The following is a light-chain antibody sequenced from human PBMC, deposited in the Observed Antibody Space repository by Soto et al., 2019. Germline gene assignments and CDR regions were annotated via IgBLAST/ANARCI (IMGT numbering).Light chain of an antibody. V-gene: IGKV1-5*01. CDR2: DAS. CDR1: QSLKSL. Sequence: DIQMTQSPSTLSASVGDRVTITCRASQSLKSLLAWYQQKPGRAPKLLIYDASTLESGVPSRFSGSGSGTEFTLTISSLQTDDFATYYCQQYNSYSSWTFGQGTKVDI. CDR3: QQYNSYSSWT. J-gene: IGKJ1*01.